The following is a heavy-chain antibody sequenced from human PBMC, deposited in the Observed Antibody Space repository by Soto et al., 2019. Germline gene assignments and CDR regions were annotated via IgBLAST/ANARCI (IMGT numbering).Heavy chain of an antibody. V-gene: IGHV4-31*03. D-gene: IGHD3-10*01. CDR1: GGYITSGGYC. CDR3: ARDGDYFGSGSPPLLSR. J-gene: IGHJ4*02. Sequence: SETLSLTCTVSGGYITSGGYCWTWIRQHPVKGLEWMGHIYYSGSTSYNPSLKSRVTTSIDTSKNQFSLKLTSVTAADTAVYYCARDGDYFGSGSPPLLSRWGQGTLVTVS. CDR2: IYYSGST.